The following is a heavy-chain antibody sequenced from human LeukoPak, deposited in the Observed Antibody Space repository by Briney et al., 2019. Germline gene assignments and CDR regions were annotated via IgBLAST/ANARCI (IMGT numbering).Heavy chain of an antibody. CDR1: GGSVTSYY. J-gene: IGHJ4*02. V-gene: IGHV4-59*02. CDR2: IYYSGGT. D-gene: IGHD5-24*01. Sequence: SETLSLTCTVSGGSVTSYYCNWVRQPPGRGLEWIGYIYYSGGTNYNPSLKSRVTISVDTSKNQFSLKLSSVTAADTAVYYCARLEMATTQTAHFDYWGQGALVTVSS. CDR3: ARLEMATTQTAHFDY.